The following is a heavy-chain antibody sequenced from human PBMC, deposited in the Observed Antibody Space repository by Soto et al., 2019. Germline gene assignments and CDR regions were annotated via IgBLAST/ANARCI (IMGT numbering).Heavy chain of an antibody. CDR1: GFTFINAW. V-gene: IGHV3-15*01. D-gene: IGHD5-18*01. CDR3: IALGSGYSYGLSGLDY. J-gene: IGHJ4*02. Sequence: DVQVVESGGGLVKPGGSLRLSCAVSGFTFINAWMFWVRQAPGQGLEWVGRIKSKTDGGTADYAAPVKGRFTISRDDSKTTLYLQMNSLKTEDTAVYNCIALGSGYSYGLSGLDYWGQGTLVTVSA. CDR2: IKSKTDGGTA.